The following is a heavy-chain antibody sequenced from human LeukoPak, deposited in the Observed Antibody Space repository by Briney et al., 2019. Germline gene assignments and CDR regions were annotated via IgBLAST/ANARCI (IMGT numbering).Heavy chain of an antibody. J-gene: IGHJ3*02. CDR2: ISSSSSYI. Sequence: PGGSLRLSCAASGFTFSSYSMNWVRQAPGKGLEWVSSISSSSSYIYYADSVKGRFTISRDNAKNSLYLQMNSLRAEDTAVYYCARVGCSGGSCYSGAFDIWGQGTMVTVSS. D-gene: IGHD2-15*01. CDR3: ARVGCSGGSCYSGAFDI. CDR1: GFTFSSYS. V-gene: IGHV3-21*01.